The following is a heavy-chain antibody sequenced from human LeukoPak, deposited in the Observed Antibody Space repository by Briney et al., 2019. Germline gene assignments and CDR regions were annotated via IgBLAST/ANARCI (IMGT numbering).Heavy chain of an antibody. D-gene: IGHD3-10*01. Sequence: GGSLRLSCAASGFTFSSEAMSWVRQAPGKGLEWGSAISGSGGSTYYADSVKGRVTISRDNSKNTLYLQMNSLRAEDTAVYYCAKSETYYYGSAIDYFDYWGQGTLVTVSS. CDR2: ISGSGGST. CDR3: AKSETYYYGSAIDYFDY. V-gene: IGHV3-23*01. J-gene: IGHJ4*02. CDR1: GFTFSSEA.